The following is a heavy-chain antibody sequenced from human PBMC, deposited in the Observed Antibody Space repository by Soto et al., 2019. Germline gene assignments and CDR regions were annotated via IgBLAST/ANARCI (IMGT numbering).Heavy chain of an antibody. V-gene: IGHV1-69*12. J-gene: IGHJ6*01. Sequence: QDHLVQSGAEVRRPGSSVRVSCKSSGGNFNTFGFSWVRQAPGQGLEWLGGVIPTFNTTNNAQRFQGRVTMSAGEAARKAYMELRSLGSEDTAVYYCAGGYYGAGKGAYYYYYAMDVWGQGPTATVSP. CDR1: GGNFNTFG. D-gene: IGHD3-10*01. CDR3: AGGYYGAGKGAYYYYYAMDV. CDR2: VIPTFNTT.